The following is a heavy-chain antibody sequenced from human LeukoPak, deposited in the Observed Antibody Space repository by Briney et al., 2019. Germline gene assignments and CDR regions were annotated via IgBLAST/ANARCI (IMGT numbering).Heavy chain of an antibody. J-gene: IGHJ5*02. CDR2: ISSSSSYI. Sequence: GGALRLSCAASGFTFSSYSMNWVRQAPGKGLEWVSSISSSSSYIYYADSVKGRFTISRDNAKNSLYLQMNSLRAEDTAVYYCASRYCSGGSRYSGWGAGFDPWGQGTLVTVSS. CDR1: GFTFSSYS. D-gene: IGHD2-15*01. V-gene: IGHV3-21*01. CDR3: ASRYCSGGSRYSGWGAGFDP.